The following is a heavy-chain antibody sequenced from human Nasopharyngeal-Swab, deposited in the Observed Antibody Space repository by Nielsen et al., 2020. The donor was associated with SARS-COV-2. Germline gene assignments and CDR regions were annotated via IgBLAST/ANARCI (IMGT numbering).Heavy chain of an antibody. CDR2: ISYDGSNK. V-gene: IGHV3-30-3*01. CDR1: GFTFSSYA. Sequence: LSLTCAASGFTFSSYAMHWVRQAPGKGLEWVAVISYDGSNKYYADSVKGRFTISRDNSKNTLYLQMNSLRAEDTAVYYCARDHSWFGESGFCEYWGQGTLVTVSS. D-gene: IGHD3-10*01. CDR3: ARDHSWFGESGFCEY. J-gene: IGHJ4*02.